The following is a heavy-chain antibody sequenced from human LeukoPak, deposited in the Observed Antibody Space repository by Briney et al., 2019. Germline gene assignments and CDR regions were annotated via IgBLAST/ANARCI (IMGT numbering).Heavy chain of an antibody. Sequence: GGSLRLSCAASGFTFSSYGMHWVRQAPGKGLEWVAVIWYGGSNKYYADSVKGRFTISRDNSKNTLYLQMNSLRAEDTAVYYCAKDRSSPLYGSGSYYNDYWGQGTLVTVSS. CDR2: IWYGGSNK. CDR3: AKDRSSPLYGSGSYYNDY. D-gene: IGHD3-10*01. V-gene: IGHV3-30*02. CDR1: GFTFSSYG. J-gene: IGHJ4*02.